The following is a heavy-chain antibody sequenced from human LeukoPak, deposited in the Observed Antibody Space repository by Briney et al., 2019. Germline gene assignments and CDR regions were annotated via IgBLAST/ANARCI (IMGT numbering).Heavy chain of an antibody. CDR3: ATRADSSGYYYVDY. CDR2: IYYSGST. Sequence: PSQTLSLTCTVSGGSISSSSYYWGWIRQPPGKGLEWIGSIYYSGSTYYNPSLKSRVTISVDTSKNQFSLKLSSVTAADTAVYYCATRADSSGYYYVDYWGQGTLVTVSS. D-gene: IGHD3-22*01. V-gene: IGHV4-39*01. CDR1: GGSISSSSYY. J-gene: IGHJ4*02.